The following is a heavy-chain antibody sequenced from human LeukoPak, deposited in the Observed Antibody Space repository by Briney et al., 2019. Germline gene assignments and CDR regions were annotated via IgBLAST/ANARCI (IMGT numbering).Heavy chain of an antibody. D-gene: IGHD3-3*01. CDR3: AKTRGIPISGVVPLCDY. CDR2: ISGSGGTP. J-gene: IGHJ4*02. V-gene: IGHV3-23*01. Sequence: PGGSLRLPCAASGFTFSTSGMTWVRQAPGKGLDWVSIISGSGGTPYYTDSVKGRFTISRDNSKNTLYLQMNSLRAEDTAVYYCAKTRGIPISGVVPLCDYWGQGTLVTVSS. CDR1: GFTFSTSG.